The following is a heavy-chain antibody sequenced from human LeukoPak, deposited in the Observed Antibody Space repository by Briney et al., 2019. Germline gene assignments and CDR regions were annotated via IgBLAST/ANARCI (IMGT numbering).Heavy chain of an antibody. D-gene: IGHD6-19*01. J-gene: IGHJ6*02. CDR2: ISYDGSNK. CDR1: GFTFSSYA. CDR3: ARGGLTSSWFYYGVDV. V-gene: IGHV3-30-3*01. Sequence: GGSLRLSCAASGFTFSSYAMHWVRQAPGKGLEWVAVISYDGSNKYYADSVKGRFTISRDNSKNTLYLQMNSLTADDPAVYYCARGGLTSSWFYYGVDVWGQGTTVTVSS.